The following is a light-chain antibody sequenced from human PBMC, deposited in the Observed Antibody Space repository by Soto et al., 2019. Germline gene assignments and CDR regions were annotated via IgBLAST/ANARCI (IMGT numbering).Light chain of an antibody. V-gene: IGKV1-39*01. CDR2: AAS. CDR3: QQYENLPT. Sequence: IQMSPSPSSLSASLVYRITITCRASQSISSYLNWYQQKPGKAPKLLIYAASSLQSGVPSRFSGSGSGTDFTLTISSLQPEDIATYYCQQYENLPTFGQGTRLEI. J-gene: IGKJ5*01. CDR1: QSISSY.